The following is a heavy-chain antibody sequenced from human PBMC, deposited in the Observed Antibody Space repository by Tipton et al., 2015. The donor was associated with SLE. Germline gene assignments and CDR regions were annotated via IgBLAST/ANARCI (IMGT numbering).Heavy chain of an antibody. D-gene: IGHD3-22*01. CDR3: ARDEYRYDATGYHLLGHFDF. CDR1: GDSISSRSYY. Sequence: TLSLTCIVSGDSISSRSYYWGWIRQPPGKGLEWVGTVYYTGNTFYNPSLKSRVTISVDTSKNQFSLKLSSVTAADTAVYYCARDEYRYDATGYHLLGHFDFWGQGTLVTVSS. CDR2: VYYTGNT. V-gene: IGHV4-39*07. J-gene: IGHJ4*02.